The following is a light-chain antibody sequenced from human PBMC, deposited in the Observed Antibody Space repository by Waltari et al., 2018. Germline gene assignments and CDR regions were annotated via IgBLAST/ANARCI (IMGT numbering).Light chain of an antibody. CDR3: QQYSLGPPIT. J-gene: IGKJ5*01. Sequence: IVLTQSPDTLSVSPGETATLSCRASQNINSNLAWYHQRPGQPPRLLIHAASTRAPGVPARFSGSRSGTEFTLTISNLQSEDFAVYYCQQYSLGPPITFGQGTRLEIK. CDR2: AAS. CDR1: QNINSN. V-gene: IGKV3-15*01.